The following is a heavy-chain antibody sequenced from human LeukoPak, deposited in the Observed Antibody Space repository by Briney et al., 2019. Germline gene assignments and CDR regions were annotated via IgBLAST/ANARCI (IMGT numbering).Heavy chain of an antibody. Sequence: RTSETLSLTCAVSGASINNDYWNWIRQPPGKGLEWTGNIYNAGTTNYNPSLKSRATISKDTTTDRFSLRLSSVTAADTAVYYCVRALLPLREFGLWGPGILVTVSS. CDR2: IYNAGTT. J-gene: IGHJ4*02. CDR3: VRALLPLREFGL. D-gene: IGHD2/OR15-2a*01. CDR1: GASINNDY. V-gene: IGHV4-59*01.